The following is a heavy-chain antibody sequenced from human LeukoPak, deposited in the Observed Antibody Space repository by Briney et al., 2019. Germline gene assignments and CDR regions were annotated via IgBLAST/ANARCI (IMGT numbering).Heavy chain of an antibody. D-gene: IGHD6-13*01. CDR3: ARYRGAGIWVFDY. CDR2: IKQDGSEE. V-gene: IGHV3-7*01. Sequence: GGSLRLSCAASGFTFSSYWMSWVRQAPGKGLEWVANIKQDGSEEYYVDSVKGRFTISRDNAKNSLYLQMNSLRAEDTAVYYCARYRGAGIWVFDYWGQGTLVTVSS. CDR1: GFTFSSYW. J-gene: IGHJ4*02.